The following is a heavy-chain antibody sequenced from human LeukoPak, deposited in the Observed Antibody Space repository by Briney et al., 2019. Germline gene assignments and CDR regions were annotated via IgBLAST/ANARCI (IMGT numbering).Heavy chain of an antibody. J-gene: IGHJ4*02. V-gene: IGHV3-23*01. D-gene: IGHD2-2*01. CDR3: AKAGIVVVPAAKLKSYYFDY. CDR2: ISGGGGST. Sequence: PGGSLRLSCAASGFTFSSYAMSWVRQAPGKGLEWVSAISGGGGSTYYADSVKGRFTISRDNSKNTLYLQMNSLRAEDTAVYYCAKAGIVVVPAAKLKSYYFDYWGQGTLVTVSS. CDR1: GFTFSSYA.